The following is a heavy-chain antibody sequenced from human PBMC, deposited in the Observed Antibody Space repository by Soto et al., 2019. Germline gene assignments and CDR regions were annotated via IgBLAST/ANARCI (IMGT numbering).Heavy chain of an antibody. D-gene: IGHD2-15*01. CDR2: ISYDGSNK. Sequence: GGSLRLSCAASGFTFSIYGMHWVRQAPGKGLEWVAVISYDGSNKYYADSVKGRFTISRDNSKNTLYLQMNSLRAEDTAVYYCAKERDIVVVVAPLDYWGQGTLVTVSS. CDR1: GFTFSIYG. V-gene: IGHV3-30*18. CDR3: AKERDIVVVVAPLDY. J-gene: IGHJ4*02.